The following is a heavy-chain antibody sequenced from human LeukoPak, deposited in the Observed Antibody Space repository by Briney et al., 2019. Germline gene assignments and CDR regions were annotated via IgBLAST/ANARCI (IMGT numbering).Heavy chain of an antibody. D-gene: IGHD2-2*01. V-gene: IGHV3-53*01. Sequence: GGSLRLSCAASGFTVSSNYMSWVRQAPGKGLEWVSVIYSGGSTYYADSVKGRFTISRDNSKNTLYLQMNSLRAEDTAVYHCAKAIRTSCYGCNMDVWGKGTTVTVSS. CDR2: IYSGGST. CDR3: AKAIRTSCYGCNMDV. CDR1: GFTVSSNY. J-gene: IGHJ6*03.